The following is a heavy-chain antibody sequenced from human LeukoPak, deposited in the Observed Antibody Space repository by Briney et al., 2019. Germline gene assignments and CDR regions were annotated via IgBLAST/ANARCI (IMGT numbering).Heavy chain of an antibody. V-gene: IGHV1-69*01. CDR3: ARPITIFGVVDFDY. Sequence: ASVKVSCKASGGTFSSYAISWVRQAPGQGLEWMGGIIPIFGTANYAQKFQGRVTITADESTSTAYMELSSLRSEDTAVYYCARPITIFGVVDFDYWGQGTLVTVSS. D-gene: IGHD3-3*01. CDR2: IIPIFGTA. CDR1: GGTFSSYA. J-gene: IGHJ4*02.